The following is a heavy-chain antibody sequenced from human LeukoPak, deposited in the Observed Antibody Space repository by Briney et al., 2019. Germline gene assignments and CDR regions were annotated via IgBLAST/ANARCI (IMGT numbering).Heavy chain of an antibody. CDR1: GFTFDDYA. V-gene: IGHV3-9*01. J-gene: IGHJ6*02. CDR2: ISWNSGSI. Sequence: GRSLTLSCAASGFTFDDYAMHWVRQAPGKGLEGVAGISWNSGSIGYADSVKGRFTISRDNAKNSLYLQMNSLRAEDTALYYCAKAMGYYYYYGMDVWGQGTTVTVSS. CDR3: AKAMGYYYYYGMDV.